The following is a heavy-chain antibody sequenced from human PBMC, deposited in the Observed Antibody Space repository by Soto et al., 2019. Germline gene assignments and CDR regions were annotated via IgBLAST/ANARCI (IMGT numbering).Heavy chain of an antibody. CDR2: INAGNGNT. CDR1: GYTFTSYA. CDR3: ANGDGDKGEDYYYYGMDV. Sequence: ASVKVSCKASGYTFTSYAMHWVRQAPGQRLEWMGWINAGNGNTKYSQKFQGRVTITRDTSASTAYMELSSLSAEATAVYYCANGDGDKGEDYYYYGMDVWGQGTTVTVSS. J-gene: IGHJ6*02. V-gene: IGHV1-3*01. D-gene: IGHD4-17*01.